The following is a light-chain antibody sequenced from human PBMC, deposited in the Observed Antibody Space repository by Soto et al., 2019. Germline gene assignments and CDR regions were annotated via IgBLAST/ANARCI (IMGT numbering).Light chain of an antibody. V-gene: IGKV1-39*01. CDR3: QQSYSVPPT. CDR1: QTIRRY. CDR2: ETT. Sequence: IMMTQSPSSLSASVGDRVTMTCRPSQTIRRYLNWYEQKPGKAPKLLIYETTSLQVGVPSRFSGSGSGTNFTLTISNLQPEDFATYYCQQSYSVPPTFGQGTRVEI. J-gene: IGKJ1*01.